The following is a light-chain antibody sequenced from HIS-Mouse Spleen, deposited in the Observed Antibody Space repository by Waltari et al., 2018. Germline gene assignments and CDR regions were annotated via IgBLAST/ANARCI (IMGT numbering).Light chain of an antibody. V-gene: IGKV1-8*01. CDR3: QQYYSYPRLT. CDR1: PGISSY. J-gene: IGKJ4*01. Sequence: AIRMTQSPSSLSASTGDRVTIPCRASPGISSYLAWYQQKQGKAPKLLIYAASTLQSGVPSRFSGSGSGTDFTLTISCLQSEDFATYYCQQYYSYPRLTFGGGTKVEIK. CDR2: AAS.